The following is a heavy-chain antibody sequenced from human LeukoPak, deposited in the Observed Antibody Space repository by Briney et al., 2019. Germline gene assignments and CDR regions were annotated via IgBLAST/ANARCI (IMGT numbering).Heavy chain of an antibody. CDR1: GFTFSSYW. V-gene: IGHV3-74*01. CDR3: ASDPVMATWYFHL. D-gene: IGHD3-16*01. J-gene: IGHJ2*01. CDR2: INSDGSST. Sequence: SGGSLRLSCAASGFTFSSYWMHWVRQAPGKGLVWVSSINSDGSSTSYADSVKGRFTISRDNAKNTLYLQMNGLRAEDTAVYYCASDPVMATWYFHLWGRGTLVTVSS.